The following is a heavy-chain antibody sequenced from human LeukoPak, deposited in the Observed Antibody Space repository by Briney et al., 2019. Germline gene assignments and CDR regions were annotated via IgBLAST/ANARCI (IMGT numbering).Heavy chain of an antibody. V-gene: IGHV3-53*01. Sequence: GGSLRLSCAASGFTVSSNYMSWVRQAPGKGLEWVSVIYSGGSTYYADSVKGRFTISRDNSKNTLYLQMNSLRAEDTAVYYCARDCSGGSCYYNDAFDIWGQGTMVTVSS. CDR1: GFTVSSNY. CDR2: IYSGGST. J-gene: IGHJ3*02. D-gene: IGHD2-15*01. CDR3: ARDCSGGSCYYNDAFDI.